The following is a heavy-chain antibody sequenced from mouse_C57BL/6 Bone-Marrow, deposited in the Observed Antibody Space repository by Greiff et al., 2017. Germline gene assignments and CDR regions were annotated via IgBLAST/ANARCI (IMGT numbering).Heavy chain of an antibody. D-gene: IGHD1-1*01. V-gene: IGHV1-59*01. Sequence: QVQLQQPGAELVRPGTSVKLSCKASGYTFTSYWMHWVKQRPGQGLEWIGVIDPSDSYTNYNQQFKGKATLTVDTSSSTAYMQLSSLTSEDSAVYYCARDYYGSSYVYWYFDVWGTGTTVTVSS. CDR2: IDPSDSYT. CDR1: GYTFTSYW. CDR3: ARDYYGSSYVYWYFDV. J-gene: IGHJ1*03.